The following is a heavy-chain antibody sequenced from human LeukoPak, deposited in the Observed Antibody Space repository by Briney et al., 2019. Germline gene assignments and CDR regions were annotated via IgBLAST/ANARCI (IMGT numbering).Heavy chain of an antibody. D-gene: IGHD4-17*01. CDR2: ISSGSSAI. J-gene: IGHJ4*02. Sequence: GGPLRLSCKASGFTFTPLTMTWVRQAPGKGLEWASIISSGSSAIFSADALKGRFTISRDDAKNLLYLDMNSLRAEDTAVYYCARGHTAVTRHFDFWGQGTLVTVSS. CDR3: ARGHTAVTRHFDF. V-gene: IGHV3-21*01. CDR1: GFTFTPLT.